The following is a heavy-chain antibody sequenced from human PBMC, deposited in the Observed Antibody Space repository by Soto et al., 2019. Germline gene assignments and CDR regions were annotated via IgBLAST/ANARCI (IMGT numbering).Heavy chain of an antibody. D-gene: IGHD6-19*01. J-gene: IGHJ4*02. CDR1: GFTFSSYA. CDR3: ARAPIAVAGFIDY. Sequence: GGSLRLSCAASGFTFSSYAMHWVRQAPGKGLEWVAVISYDGSNKYYADSVKGRFTISRDNSKNTLYLQMNSLRAEDTAVYYCARAPIAVAGFIDYWGQGTLVTVS. CDR2: ISYDGSNK. V-gene: IGHV3-30-3*01.